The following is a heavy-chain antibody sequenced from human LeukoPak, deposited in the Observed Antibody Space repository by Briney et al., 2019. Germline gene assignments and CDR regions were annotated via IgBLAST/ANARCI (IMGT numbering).Heavy chain of an antibody. Sequence: GGSLRLSCAASGFTFSSFWMTWVRQAPGKGLEWVANIKQDGSEKFYADSVRGRLTISRDNAKNSLYLQMNSLRAEDTAIYYCSRSSIAVAWNWGQGTLVPVSS. D-gene: IGHD6-19*01. CDR1: GFTFSSFW. J-gene: IGHJ4*02. CDR2: IKQDGSEK. CDR3: SRSSIAVAWN. V-gene: IGHV3-7*01.